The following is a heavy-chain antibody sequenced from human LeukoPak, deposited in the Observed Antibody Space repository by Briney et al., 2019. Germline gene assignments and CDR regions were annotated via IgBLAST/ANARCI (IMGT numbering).Heavy chain of an antibody. V-gene: IGHV3-11*01. Sequence: PGGSLRLSCAASGFTFSDYYMSWIRQAPGKGLEWVSYISSGGGTIYYADSVKGRFTISRDNSKNTLYLQMNSLRAEDTAVYYCAKGVYSSSYGMDVWGQGTTVTVSS. J-gene: IGHJ6*02. D-gene: IGHD6-6*01. CDR3: AKGVYSSSYGMDV. CDR1: GFTFSDYY. CDR2: ISSGGGTI.